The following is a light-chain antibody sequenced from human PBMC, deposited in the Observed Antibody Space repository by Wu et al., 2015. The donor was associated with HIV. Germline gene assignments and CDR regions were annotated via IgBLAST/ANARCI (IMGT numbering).Light chain of an antibody. CDR2: DSA. CDR1: QSVNWY. CDR3: QQRSSWPWT. V-gene: IGKV3-11*01. Sequence: DILLTQSPATLSLSPGERATLSCRASQSVNWYLAWFQQKPGQVPRLLIYDSANRATGTPGRFSGSGSGTDFTLTINSLEPEDFAVYYCQQRSSWPWTFGQGTKVEIK. J-gene: IGKJ1*01.